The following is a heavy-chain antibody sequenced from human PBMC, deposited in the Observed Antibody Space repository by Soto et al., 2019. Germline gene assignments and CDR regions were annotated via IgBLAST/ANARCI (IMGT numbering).Heavy chain of an antibody. CDR3: ASGDCGGDCYPYYYYGMDV. V-gene: IGHV4-31*03. Sequence: QVQLQESGPGLVKPSQTLSLTCTVSGGSISSGGYYWSWIRQHPGKGLEWIGYIYYSGSTYYNPSLKIRVTISVDTSKNQFSLKLSSVTAADTAVNYCASGDCGGDCYPYYYYGMDVWGQGTTVTVSS. D-gene: IGHD2-21*02. CDR1: GGSISSGGYY. J-gene: IGHJ6*02. CDR2: IYYSGST.